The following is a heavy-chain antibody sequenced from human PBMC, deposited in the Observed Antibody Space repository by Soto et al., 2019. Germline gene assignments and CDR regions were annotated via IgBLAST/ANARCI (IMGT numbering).Heavy chain of an antibody. J-gene: IGHJ6*02. Sequence: QVQLVQSGAEVKMPGSSVRVSCKASGGSFSKYGISWVRQAPGQGLEWMGGIIPMFGIGNYAEKFLGRVTITADESTSTSHMELSSLRSEDTAVYFFARGYRENDFYDMDVWGQGTTVTVSS. CDR2: IIPMFGIG. V-gene: IGHV1-69*01. CDR3: ARGYRENDFYDMDV. CDR1: GGSFSKYG. D-gene: IGHD1-1*01.